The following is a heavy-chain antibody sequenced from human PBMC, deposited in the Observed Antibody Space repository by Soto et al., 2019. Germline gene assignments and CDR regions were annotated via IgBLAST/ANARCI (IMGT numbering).Heavy chain of an antibody. V-gene: IGHV3-74*03. D-gene: IGHD6-13*01. J-gene: IGHJ6*02. CDR2: VNIDGTDT. Sequence: EVQLVESGGGLVQPGGSLRLSCAASGFTFSNYWMYWVRQAPGKGLLWVSRVNIDGTDTPHAASVKGRFTISRDNAENTLYLQMNSLRAADAAVYYCARGGLQHALDVWGQGSTVTVSS. CDR3: ARGGLQHALDV. CDR1: GFTFSNYW.